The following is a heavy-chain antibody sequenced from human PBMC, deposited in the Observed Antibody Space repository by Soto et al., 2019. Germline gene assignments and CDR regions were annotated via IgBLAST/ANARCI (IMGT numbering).Heavy chain of an antibody. D-gene: IGHD2-2*01. CDR2: ISVYNGKT. Sequence: QVQLVQSGAEVKKPGASVKVSCKASGYTFTNYGISWVRQAPGQGLEWMGWISVYNGKTDYAQSFQGRVTMATDTSTNTVYMELESLTSDDTAVYYCARDRSTSDHWGQGTQVTVSS. V-gene: IGHV1-18*01. J-gene: IGHJ4*02. CDR1: GYTFTNYG. CDR3: ARDRSTSDH.